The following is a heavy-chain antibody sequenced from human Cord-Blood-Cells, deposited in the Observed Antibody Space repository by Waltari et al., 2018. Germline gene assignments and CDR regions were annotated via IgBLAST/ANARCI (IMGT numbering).Heavy chain of an antibody. CDR2: IYSGGST. J-gene: IGHJ4*02. V-gene: IGHV3-53*01. CDR3: ARATSVVVPAAFDY. D-gene: IGHD2-2*01. Sequence: EVQLVESGGGLIQPGGSLRLSCAASGVTVSSNYMTWVRQAPGKGLEWVSVIYSGGSTYYADSVKGRFTISRDNSKNTLYLQMNSLRAEDTAVYYCARATSVVVPAAFDYWGQGTLVTVSS. CDR1: GVTVSSNY.